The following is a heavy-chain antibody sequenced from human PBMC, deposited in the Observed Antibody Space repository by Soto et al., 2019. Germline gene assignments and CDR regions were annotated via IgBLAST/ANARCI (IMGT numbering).Heavy chain of an antibody. V-gene: IGHV3-30-3*01. CDR2: ISYDGSNK. CDR3: ARGRYLSFKYYYYYGMDV. Sequence: PGGSLRLSCAASGFTFSSYAMHWVRQAPGKGLEWVAVISYDGSNKYYADSVKGRFTISRDNSKNTLYLQMNSLRAEDTAVYYCARGRYLSFKYYYYYGMDVWGQGTTVTVSS. CDR1: GFTFSSYA. J-gene: IGHJ6*02. D-gene: IGHD1-20*01.